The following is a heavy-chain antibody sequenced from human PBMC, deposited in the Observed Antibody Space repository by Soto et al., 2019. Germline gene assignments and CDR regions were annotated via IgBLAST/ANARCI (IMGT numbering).Heavy chain of an antibody. Sequence: QVQLVQSGAEVKKPGSSVKVSCKASGGTFSSYTISWVRQAPGQGLEWMGRIIPILGIANYAQKFQGRVTITADKSTSTAYMELSSLRSEDTAVYYCARAKVDTIRSPMDVWGQGTTVTVSS. J-gene: IGHJ6*02. CDR1: GGTFSSYT. CDR2: IIPILGIA. V-gene: IGHV1-69*02. D-gene: IGHD5-12*01. CDR3: ARAKVDTIRSPMDV.